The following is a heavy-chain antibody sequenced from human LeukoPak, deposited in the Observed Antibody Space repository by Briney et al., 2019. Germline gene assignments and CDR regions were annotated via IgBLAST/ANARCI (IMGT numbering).Heavy chain of an antibody. Sequence: SETLSLTRTVSGGSISSYYWSWIRQPPGKGLEWIDYIYYSGNTNYNPSLKSRVTISVDTSKNQFSLKLSSVTAADTAMYYCARSRDGYLFDYWGQGTLVTVSS. D-gene: IGHD5-24*01. J-gene: IGHJ4*02. CDR1: GGSISSYY. CDR2: IYYSGNT. CDR3: ARSRDGYLFDY. V-gene: IGHV4-59*01.